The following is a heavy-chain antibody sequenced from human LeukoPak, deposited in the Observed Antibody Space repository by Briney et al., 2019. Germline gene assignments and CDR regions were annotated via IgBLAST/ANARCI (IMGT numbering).Heavy chain of an antibody. CDR1: GLTFSSYG. J-gene: IGHJ3*02. Sequence: GGSLRLSCAASGLTFSSYGMHWVRQAPGKGLEWVAVISYDGSNKYYADSVKGRFTISRDNSKNTLYLQMNSLRAEDTAVYYCARERWFGEADEVGAFDIWGQGTMVTVSS. CDR2: ISYDGSNK. V-gene: IGHV3-30*03. D-gene: IGHD3-10*01. CDR3: ARERWFGEADEVGAFDI.